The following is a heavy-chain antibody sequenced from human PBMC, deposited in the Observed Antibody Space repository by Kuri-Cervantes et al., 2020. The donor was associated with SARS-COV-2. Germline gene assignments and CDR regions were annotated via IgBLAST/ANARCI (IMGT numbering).Heavy chain of an antibody. CDR3: ARLGAPPYYFDY. J-gene: IGHJ4*02. CDR1: GGSISSSSYY. V-gene: IGHV4-39*01. CDR2: IYYSGST. Sequence: ESLKISCTVSGGSISSSSYYWGWIRQPPGKGLEWIGTIYYSGSTYYNPSLRSRVTISADTSKNQYSLKLTSVTAADTAVYYCARLGAPPYYFDYWGQGTLVTVSS. D-gene: IGHD3-16*01.